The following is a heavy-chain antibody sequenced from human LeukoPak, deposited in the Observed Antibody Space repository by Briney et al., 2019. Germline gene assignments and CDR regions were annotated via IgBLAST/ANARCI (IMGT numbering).Heavy chain of an antibody. D-gene: IGHD4-4*01. Sequence: PGGSLRLSCAASGFTFSSYSMNWVRQAPGKGLEWVSSISSSSSYIYYADSVKGRFTISRDNAKNSLYLQMSSLRAEDTAVYYCARESYSNYASFDYWGQGTLVTVSS. CDR3: ARESYSNYASFDY. CDR2: ISSSSSYI. V-gene: IGHV3-21*01. CDR1: GFTFSSYS. J-gene: IGHJ4*02.